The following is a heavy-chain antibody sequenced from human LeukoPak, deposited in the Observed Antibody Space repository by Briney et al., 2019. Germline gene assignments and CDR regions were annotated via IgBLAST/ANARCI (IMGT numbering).Heavy chain of an antibody. CDR1: GLTFRTYS. J-gene: IGHJ5*02. CDR2: ISSGGSTI. V-gene: IGHV3-48*04. CDR3: ARDGVEFYNWFDP. Sequence: GGSLRLSCAASGLTFRTYSMNWVRQAPGKGLEWVSYISSGGSTIYYADSVKGRFTISRDNAKNTLYLQMNSLRAEDTAVYYCARDGVEFYNWFDPWGQGTLVTVSS. D-gene: IGHD2-21*01.